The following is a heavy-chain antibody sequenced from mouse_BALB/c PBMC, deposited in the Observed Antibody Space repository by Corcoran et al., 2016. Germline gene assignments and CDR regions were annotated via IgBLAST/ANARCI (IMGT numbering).Heavy chain of an antibody. D-gene: IGHD4-1*01. J-gene: IGHJ1*01. CDR3: ANWDWYFDV. Sequence: EVQLQQSGAELVKPGASVKLSCTASGFNIKDTYMHWVKQRPEQGLEWIGRIDPANGNTKYDPKFQGKATITAETSSNTAYLQPSSMTSEDTAGDYCANWDWYFDVWGAGTTVTVSS. CDR1: GFNIKDTY. V-gene: IGHV14-3*02. CDR2: IDPANGNT.